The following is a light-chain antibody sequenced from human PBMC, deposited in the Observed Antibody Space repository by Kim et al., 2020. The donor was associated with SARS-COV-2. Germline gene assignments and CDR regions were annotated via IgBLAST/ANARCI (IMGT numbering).Light chain of an antibody. CDR2: GAA. CDR3: QQYGDSPIT. CDR1: QSVGSNY. V-gene: IGKV3-20*01. Sequence: SPGERATLSCRASQSVGSNYLAWYQQKPGQAPRLLIHGAASRATGIPDRFSGIGSGTDFTLIISRLEPEDFAVYYCQQYGDSPITFGQGTRLKIK. J-gene: IGKJ5*01.